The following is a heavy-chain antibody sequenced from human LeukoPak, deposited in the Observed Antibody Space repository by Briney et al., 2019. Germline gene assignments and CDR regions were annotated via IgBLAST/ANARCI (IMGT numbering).Heavy chain of an antibody. D-gene: IGHD3-10*01. CDR1: GYTFTNYG. CDR2: MSAYNGNT. J-gene: IGHJ4*02. Sequence: ASVKVSCKASGYTFTNYGISWVRQAPGQGPEWMGWMSAYNGNTNPAQKFQGRVTMTTDTSTSTAYVELRSLRSDDTAAYFCARDQATDYYGSGSNHLDYWGQGTLVTVSS. V-gene: IGHV1-18*01. CDR3: ARDQATDYYGSGSNHLDY.